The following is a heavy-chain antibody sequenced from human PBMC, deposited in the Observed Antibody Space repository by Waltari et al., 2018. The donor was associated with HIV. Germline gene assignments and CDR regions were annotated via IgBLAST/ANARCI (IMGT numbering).Heavy chain of an antibody. J-gene: IGHJ6*02. Sequence: QVQLQESGSGLVKPSETLSLPCTVSGGSIRSYSWSWLRQPPGKGLEWIGYIYYSGSTNYNPSLKSRVTISVDTSKNQFSLKLSSVTAADTAVYYCARCLWFGGEYGMDVWGQGTTVTVSS. V-gene: IGHV4-59*01. CDR2: IYYSGST. CDR3: ARCLWFGGEYGMDV. CDR1: GGSIRSYS. D-gene: IGHD3-10*01.